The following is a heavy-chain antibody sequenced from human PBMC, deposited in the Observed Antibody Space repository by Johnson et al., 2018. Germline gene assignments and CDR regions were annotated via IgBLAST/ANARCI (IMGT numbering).Heavy chain of an antibody. D-gene: IGHD2-15*01. CDR3: AGPSPGIVVGVAATPRGDYYGMDV. J-gene: IGHJ6*02. V-gene: IGHV1-69*12. CDR1: GGTFSSYA. CDR2: IIPIFGTA. Sequence: QVQLVQSGAEVKKPGSSVKVSCKASGGTFSSYAISWVRQAPGQGLEWMGGIIPIFGTANYAQTFQGRVAITAAESTNTAYMEVSSLRSEDTAGYYGAGPSPGIVVGVAATPRGDYYGMDVWGQGTTVTVSS.